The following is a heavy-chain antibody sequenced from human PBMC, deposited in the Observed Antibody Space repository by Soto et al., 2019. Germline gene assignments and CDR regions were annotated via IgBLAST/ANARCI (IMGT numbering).Heavy chain of an antibody. V-gene: IGHV3-74*01. D-gene: IGHD3-10*01. CDR3: ARGWFGPDV. CDR1: EFTFSGRS. CDR2: IDKVGTDS. J-gene: IGHJ6*03. Sequence: EVQLVESGGGLVQPGGSLRLSCAASEFTFSGRSVHWVREAPGKGLVWVSGIDKVGTDSTYADSVKGRFTSSRDNVKNTVYLQMNSLRVEATAVYYCARGWFGPDVWGKGTTVTVSS.